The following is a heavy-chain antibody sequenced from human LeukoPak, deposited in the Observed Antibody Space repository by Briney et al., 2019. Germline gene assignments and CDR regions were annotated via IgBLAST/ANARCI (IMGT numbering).Heavy chain of an antibody. V-gene: IGHV3-49*04. CDR2: IRSKAYGGTT. CDR1: GFTFGDYA. J-gene: IGHJ4*02. CDR3: TRVLVPAWIQLWSPFDY. Sequence: PGGSLRLSCTASGFTFGDYAMSWVRQAPGKGLEWVGFIRSKAYGGTTEYAASVKGRFTISRDDSKSIAYLQTNSPKTEDTAVYYCTRVLVPAWIQLWSPFDYWGQGTLVTVSS. D-gene: IGHD5-18*01.